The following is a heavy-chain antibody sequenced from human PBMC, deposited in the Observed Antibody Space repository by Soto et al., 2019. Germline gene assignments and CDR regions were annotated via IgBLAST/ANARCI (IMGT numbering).Heavy chain of an antibody. Sequence: QVQLVQSGAEVKKPGASVKVSCKASGYTFTSYGISWVRQAPGQGLEWMGWISAYNGNTNYAQKLQGRVTMTTDTSTSTAYMGLRSLRSDDTAVYYCARDSDEGGYYYYYYMDVWSKGTTVTVSS. CDR3: ARDSDEGGYYYYYYMDV. J-gene: IGHJ6*03. CDR2: ISAYNGNT. V-gene: IGHV1-18*01. CDR1: GYTFTSYG.